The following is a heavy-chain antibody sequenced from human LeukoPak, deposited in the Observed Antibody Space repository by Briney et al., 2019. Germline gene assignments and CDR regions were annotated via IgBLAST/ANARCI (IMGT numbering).Heavy chain of an antibody. CDR1: GFTFSNYA. Sequence: GGSLRLSCAASGFTFSNYAIHWVRQAPGRGLEWVAAISYDGNSQHYGAPVKGRFTISRDNAKNSLYLQMNSLRAEDTAVYYCARGIAAAGYWGQGTLVTVSS. V-gene: IGHV3-30*03. CDR3: ARGIAAAGY. J-gene: IGHJ4*02. D-gene: IGHD6-13*01. CDR2: ISYDGNSQ.